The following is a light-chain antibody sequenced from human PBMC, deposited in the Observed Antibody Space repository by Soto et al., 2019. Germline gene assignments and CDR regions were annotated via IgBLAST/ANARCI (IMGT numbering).Light chain of an antibody. Sequence: DIQMTQSPSSLSASAGDRVTITCRASQSIGRSLNWYQQKPGKAPKPLIYAASNLQSGVPSRFSGSGSGTDFTLTISSLQTDDFATYYCQQSSITPPTFGQGTKVDIK. V-gene: IGKV1-39*01. CDR3: QQSSITPPT. CDR2: AAS. J-gene: IGKJ1*01. CDR1: QSIGRS.